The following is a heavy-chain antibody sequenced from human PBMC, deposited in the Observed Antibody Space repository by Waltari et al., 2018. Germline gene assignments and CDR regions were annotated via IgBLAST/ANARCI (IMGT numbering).Heavy chain of an antibody. CDR3: ARGGGYSYGRYFDY. CDR1: GGSISSYS. V-gene: IGHV4-59*01. J-gene: IGHJ4*02. D-gene: IGHD5-18*01. Sequence: QVQLQESGPGLVKPSETLSLTCTVSGGSISSYSWSWTRQPPGKGLEWIGYIYYSGSTNYNPSLKSRVTISVDTSKNQFSLKLSSVTAADTAVYYCARGGGYSYGRYFDYWGQGTLVTVSS. CDR2: IYYSGST.